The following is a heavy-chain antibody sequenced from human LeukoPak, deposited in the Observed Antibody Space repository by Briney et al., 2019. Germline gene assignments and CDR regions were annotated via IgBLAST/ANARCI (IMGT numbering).Heavy chain of an antibody. Sequence: GGSLRLSCAASGFTFSFYGMHWVRQAPGKGLEWVAVTWFDGRNKYYADSVKGRFTISRDNSENTLYLQMNSLRVEDTAVYYCARCGGATMGNFYYYHMDVWGKGTTVTVSS. V-gene: IGHV3-33*01. CDR2: TWFDGRNK. J-gene: IGHJ6*03. CDR3: ARCGGATMGNFYYYHMDV. D-gene: IGHD5-12*01. CDR1: GFTFSFYG.